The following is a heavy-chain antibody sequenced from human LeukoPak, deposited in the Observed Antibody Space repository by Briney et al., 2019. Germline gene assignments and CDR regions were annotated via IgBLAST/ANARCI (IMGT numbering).Heavy chain of an antibody. CDR3: ARGRKDIVVVPAAIFNY. CDR2: INHSGST. Sequence: SETLSLTCAVYGGSFSGYYWSWIRQPPGKGLEWIGEINHSGSTNYNPSLKSRITISVDTSKNQFSLKLSSVTAADTAVYYCARGRKDIVVVPAAIFNYWGQGTLVTVSS. CDR1: GGSFSGYY. J-gene: IGHJ4*02. D-gene: IGHD2-2*01. V-gene: IGHV4-34*01.